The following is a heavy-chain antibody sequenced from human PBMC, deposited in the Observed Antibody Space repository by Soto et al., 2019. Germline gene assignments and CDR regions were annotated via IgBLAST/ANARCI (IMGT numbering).Heavy chain of an antibody. Sequence: PGGSLRLSCAASGFTFDDYTMHWVRQAPGKGLEWVSLISWDGGSTYYADSVKGRFTISRDNSKNSLYLQMNSLRTEDTALYYCAKDAYSGSYSFFDYWGQGTLVTVSS. CDR1: GFTFDDYT. V-gene: IGHV3-43*01. J-gene: IGHJ4*02. CDR3: AKDAYSGSYSFFDY. CDR2: ISWDGGST. D-gene: IGHD1-26*01.